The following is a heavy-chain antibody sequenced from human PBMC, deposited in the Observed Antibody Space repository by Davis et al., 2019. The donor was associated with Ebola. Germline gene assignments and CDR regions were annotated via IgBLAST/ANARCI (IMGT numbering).Heavy chain of an antibody. Sequence: SETLSLTCTVSGGSISSYYWSWIRQPPEKGLEWIGYIYYSGSTNYNPSLKSRVTISVDTSKNQFSLKLSSVTAADTAVYYCARVYRWFHFDYWGQGTLVTVSS. CDR3: ARVYRWFHFDY. CDR2: IYYSGST. J-gene: IGHJ4*02. CDR1: GGSISSYY. D-gene: IGHD4-23*01. V-gene: IGHV4-59*01.